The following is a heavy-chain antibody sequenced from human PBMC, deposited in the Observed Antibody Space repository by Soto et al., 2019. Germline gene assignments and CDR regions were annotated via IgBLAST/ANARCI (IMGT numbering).Heavy chain of an antibody. V-gene: IGHV3-30*03. CDR3: ARGAVGQQPEYFQH. J-gene: IGHJ1*01. CDR1: GFTFSSYG. Sequence: PGGSLRLSCAASGFTFSSYGMHWVRQAPGKGLEWVAVISYDGSNKYYADSVKGRFTISRDNSKNTLYLQMNSLRAEDTAVYYCARGAVGQQPEYFQHWGQGTLVTVSS. D-gene: IGHD6-13*01. CDR2: ISYDGSNK.